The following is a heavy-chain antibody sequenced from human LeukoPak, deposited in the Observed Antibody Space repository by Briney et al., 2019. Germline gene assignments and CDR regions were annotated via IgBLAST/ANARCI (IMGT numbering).Heavy chain of an antibody. J-gene: IGHJ5*02. V-gene: IGHV3-21*01. CDR2: ISGTSSFM. CDR3: ARDLHYYGSGP. Sequence: GGSLRLSCAASQFTFSNYAMSWVRQAPGKGLDWVSGISGTSSFMYYGDSVKGRFTVSRDNAKNSLYLQMESLRVEDTAVYYCARDLHYYGSGPWGQGTLVTVSS. D-gene: IGHD3-10*01. CDR1: QFTFSNYA.